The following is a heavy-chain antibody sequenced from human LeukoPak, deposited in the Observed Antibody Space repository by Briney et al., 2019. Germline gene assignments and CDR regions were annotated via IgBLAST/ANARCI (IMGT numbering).Heavy chain of an antibody. J-gene: IGHJ4*02. Sequence: PSETLSLTCTVSGGSISSSGYYWNWVRQPPGKGLEWIAYMYHSGSPNYNPSLRSRVTISLDTSKSQFSLKLISVTAADTAVYYCARTYYYASGTYSQFDSWGQGTLVTVSS. CDR3: ARTYYYASGTYSQFDS. CDR1: GGSISSSGYY. D-gene: IGHD3-10*01. CDR2: MYHSGSP. V-gene: IGHV4-61*08.